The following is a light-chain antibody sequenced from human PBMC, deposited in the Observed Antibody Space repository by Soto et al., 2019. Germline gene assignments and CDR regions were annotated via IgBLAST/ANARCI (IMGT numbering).Light chain of an antibody. J-gene: IGKJ5*01. CDR3: QQSYSTLIT. V-gene: IGKV1-39*01. Sequence: DIHMTQSPSSLSVSVGDRVTITCRTSQNINAWLAWYQQRPGQAPKLLIYAASSLQSGVPSRFSGSGSGTDFTLTISSLQPEDFATYYCQQSYSTLITFGQGTRLEIK. CDR2: AAS. CDR1: QNINAW.